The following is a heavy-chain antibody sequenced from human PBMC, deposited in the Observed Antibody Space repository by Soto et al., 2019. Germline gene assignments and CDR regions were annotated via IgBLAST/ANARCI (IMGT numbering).Heavy chain of an antibody. Sequence: PSETLSLTCTVSGGSISSHYWSWIRQPPGKGLEWIGYIYYSGFTDYNPSLKSRVTTSEDTSKNQFSLRLTSVTAADTAVYYCARDQNSSGYLDYWGQGILVSVS. CDR2: IYYSGFT. CDR3: ARDQNSSGYLDY. V-gene: IGHV4-59*11. D-gene: IGHD3-22*01. J-gene: IGHJ4*02. CDR1: GGSISSHY.